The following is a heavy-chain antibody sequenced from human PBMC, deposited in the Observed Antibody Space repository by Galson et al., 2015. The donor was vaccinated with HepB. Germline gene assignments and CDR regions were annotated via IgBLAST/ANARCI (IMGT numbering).Heavy chain of an antibody. CDR3: ARGWMEQQPSFDY. J-gene: IGHJ4*02. D-gene: IGHD6-13*01. Sequence: SETLSLTCTVSGGSISSYYWSWIRQPPGKGLEWIGYIYYSGSTNYNPSLKSRVTISVDTSKNQFSLKLSSVTAADTAVYYCARGWMEQQPSFDYWGQGTLVTVSS. V-gene: IGHV4-59*01. CDR2: IYYSGST. CDR1: GGSISSYY.